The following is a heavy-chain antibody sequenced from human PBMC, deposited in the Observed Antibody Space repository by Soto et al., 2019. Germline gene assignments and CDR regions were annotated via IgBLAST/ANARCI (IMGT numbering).Heavy chain of an antibody. CDR1: GYTFTSYG. CDR3: ARVYCSDGSCYSIDY. CDR2: INVYNGNT. V-gene: IGHV1-18*01. J-gene: IGHJ4*02. D-gene: IGHD2-15*01. Sequence: ASVKVSCKASGYTFTSYGISWVRQAPGQGLEWMGWINVYNGNTNYAQKFQGRVTMTRDTSTSTVYMELSSLRSEDTAVYYCARVYCSDGSCYSIDYWGQGTLVTVSS.